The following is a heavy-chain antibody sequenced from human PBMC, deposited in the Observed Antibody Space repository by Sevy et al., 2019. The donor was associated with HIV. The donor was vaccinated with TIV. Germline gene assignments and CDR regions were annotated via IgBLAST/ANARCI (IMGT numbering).Heavy chain of an antibody. Sequence: SETLSLTCAVYGGSFSGYSWSWIRQPPGKGLEWIGEINHSGSTNYNPSLKSRFTISVENSTNQFSLKLSSVTAADTAVYYCASRARRRDGYRDYWGQGTLVTVSS. V-gene: IGHV4-34*01. D-gene: IGHD5-12*01. CDR3: ASRARRRDGYRDY. CDR1: GGSFSGYS. CDR2: INHSGST. J-gene: IGHJ4*02.